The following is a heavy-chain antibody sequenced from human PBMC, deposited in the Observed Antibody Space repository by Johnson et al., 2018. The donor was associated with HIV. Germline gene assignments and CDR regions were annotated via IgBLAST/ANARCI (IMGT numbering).Heavy chain of an antibody. CDR3: ASQTLRAFDI. CDR2: ISSSTNTI. CDR1: GFTFSDYY. Sequence: QVQLVESGGGLVKPGVSLRLSCAASGFTFSDYYMSWIRQAPGKGLEWVSYISSSTNTIYYADSVKGRFTISRDNAKNSLALQMNSLRAEDPAVCYCASQTLRAFDIWGPGAMVTVSS. J-gene: IGHJ3*02. V-gene: IGHV3-11*04.